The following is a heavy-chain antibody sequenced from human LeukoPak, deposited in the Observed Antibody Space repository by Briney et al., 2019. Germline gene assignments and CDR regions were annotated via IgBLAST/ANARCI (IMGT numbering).Heavy chain of an antibody. D-gene: IGHD2-2*02. CDR2: ISGNAGST. Sequence: GGSLRLSCTASGFTLSSYAMSWVRQAPGKGLEWVSLISGNAGSTYYADSVKGRFTISRDITKNTLYLQMNSLRAEDTATYYCAKDRGYCTTTSCYNDYWGQGTLVTVSS. CDR3: AKDRGYCTTTSCYNDY. V-gene: IGHV3-23*01. J-gene: IGHJ4*02. CDR1: GFTLSSYA.